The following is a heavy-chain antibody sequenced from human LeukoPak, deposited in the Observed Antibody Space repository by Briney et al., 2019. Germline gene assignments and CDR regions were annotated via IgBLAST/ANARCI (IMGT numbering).Heavy chain of an antibody. J-gene: IGHJ6*03. D-gene: IGHD6-13*01. V-gene: IGHV4-39*07. Sequence: PSETLSLTCTVSGGSISSSSYCWGWIRQPPGKGLEWIGSIYYSGSTYYNPSLKSRVTISVDTSKNQFSLKLSSVTAADTAVYYCARGRSTAAGAYYYMDVWGKGTTVTVSS. CDR3: ARGRSTAAGAYYYMDV. CDR2: IYYSGST. CDR1: GGSISSSSYC.